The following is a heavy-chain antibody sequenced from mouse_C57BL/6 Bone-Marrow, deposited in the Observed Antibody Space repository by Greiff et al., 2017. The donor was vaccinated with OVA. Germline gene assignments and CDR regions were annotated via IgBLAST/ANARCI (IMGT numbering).Heavy chain of an antibody. CDR2: IYPGSGNT. CDR3: ARRAAQAYYYAMDY. J-gene: IGHJ4*01. V-gene: IGHV1-76*01. CDR1: GYTFTDYY. D-gene: IGHD3-2*02. Sequence: VQLQQSGAELVRPGASVRLSCKASGYTFTDYYINWVKQRPGQGLEWIARIYPGSGNTYYNEKFKGKATLTAEKSSSTAYMQLSSLTSEDSAVYFCARRAAQAYYYAMDYWGQGTSVTVSS.